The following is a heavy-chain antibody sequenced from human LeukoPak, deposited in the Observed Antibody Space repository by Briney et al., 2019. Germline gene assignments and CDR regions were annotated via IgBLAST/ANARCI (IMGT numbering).Heavy chain of an antibody. CDR1: GYTFTSYY. D-gene: IGHD6-13*01. CDR2: INPSGGST. CDR3: ARDPFEYSSRSDAFDI. J-gene: IGHJ3*02. Sequence: GASVKVSCKASGYTFTSYYMHWVRQAPGQGLEWMGIINPSGGSTSYAQKFQGRVTMTRDMSTSTVYMELSSLRSEDTAVYYCARDPFEYSSRSDAFDIWGQGTMVTVSS. V-gene: IGHV1-46*01.